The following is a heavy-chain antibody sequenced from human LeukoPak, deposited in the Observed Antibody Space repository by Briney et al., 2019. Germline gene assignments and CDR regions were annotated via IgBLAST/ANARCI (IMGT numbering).Heavy chain of an antibody. Sequence: PGGSLRLSCAASGFTFSSYGMHWVRQAPGKGLEWVAFIRYDGSNKYYADSVKGRFTISRDNSKNTLYLQMNSLRAEDTAVYYCAKDLTPGYDILTGYDYWGQGTLVTVSS. CDR2: IRYDGSNK. V-gene: IGHV3-30*02. CDR3: AKDLTPGYDILTGYDY. CDR1: GFTFSSYG. J-gene: IGHJ4*02. D-gene: IGHD3-9*01.